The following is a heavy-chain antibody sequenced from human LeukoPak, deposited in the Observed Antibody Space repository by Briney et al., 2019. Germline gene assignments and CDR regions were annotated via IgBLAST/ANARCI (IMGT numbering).Heavy chain of an antibody. J-gene: IGHJ4*02. CDR2: VHLDGRT. Sequence: SESLSLTCGVSGGSISSTNWWTWIRQPPGKGLEWIGEVHLDGRTNYNPSLESRLTMSVDLSENHISLKLTSVTAADTAVYYCAREGGFYRPLDYTGQGTLVTVSS. V-gene: IGHV4-4*02. CDR3: AREGGFYRPLDY. CDR1: GGSISSTNW. D-gene: IGHD3-3*01.